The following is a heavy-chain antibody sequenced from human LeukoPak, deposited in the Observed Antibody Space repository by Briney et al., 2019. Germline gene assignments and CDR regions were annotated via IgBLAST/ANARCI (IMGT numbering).Heavy chain of an antibody. Sequence: GGSLRLSCAASGFTFSSYAMNWVRQAPGKGLEWVSGLSGSGGTTYYADSVKGRFTISRDNSRNTLYLQMNSLRADDTAVYYCAKGKYSSGGVPDYWGQGTLVTVSS. J-gene: IGHJ4*02. CDR1: GFTFSSYA. D-gene: IGHD6-19*01. V-gene: IGHV3-23*01. CDR3: AKGKYSSGGVPDY. CDR2: LSGSGGTT.